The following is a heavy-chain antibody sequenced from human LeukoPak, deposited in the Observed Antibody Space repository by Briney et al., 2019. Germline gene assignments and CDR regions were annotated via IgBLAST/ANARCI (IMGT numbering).Heavy chain of an antibody. CDR2: TYYRSKWRN. J-gene: IGHJ4*02. CDR3: ARGTGDSCKD. CDR1: GDSVSSNSAS. Sequence: SQTLSLTCAISGDSVSSNSASWNWIRQSPSRGLEWLGRTYYRSKWRNDYAVSVRSRITISPDTSKNQFSLQLNSVTPEDTAAYYCARGTGDSCKDWGLGTLVTVSS. D-gene: IGHD3-22*01. V-gene: IGHV6-1*01.